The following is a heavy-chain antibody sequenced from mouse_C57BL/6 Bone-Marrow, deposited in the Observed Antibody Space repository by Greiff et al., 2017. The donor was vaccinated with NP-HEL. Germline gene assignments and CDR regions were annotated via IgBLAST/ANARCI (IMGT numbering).Heavy chain of an antibody. CDR1: GFNIKDDY. Sequence: EVQLQESGAELVRPGASVKLSCTASGFNIKDDYMHWVKQRPEQGLEWIGWIDPGNGDTEYASKFQGKATITAATSSNTAYLHLSSSTSEDTAVYYCTDYYRSSYGAMDYWGQGTSVTVSS. CDR2: IDPGNGDT. CDR3: TDYYRSSYGAMDY. V-gene: IGHV14-4*01. D-gene: IGHD1-1*01. J-gene: IGHJ4*01.